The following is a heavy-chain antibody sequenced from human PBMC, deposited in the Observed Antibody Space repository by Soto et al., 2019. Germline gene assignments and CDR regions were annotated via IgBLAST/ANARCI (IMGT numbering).Heavy chain of an antibody. J-gene: IGHJ4*02. CDR1: GFTVSSNY. Sequence: GGSLRLSCAASGFTVSSNYLTWFRQAPGKGLKWVSVLYPDGRAYYADSVKGRFTISTDNSKNSVYLQMNTLRDEDTAIYYCARGLGRENHDNRGYFHLDYWGQGTLVTVSS. V-gene: IGHV3-53*01. CDR3: ARGLGRENHDNRGYFHLDY. D-gene: IGHD3-22*01. CDR2: LYPDGRA.